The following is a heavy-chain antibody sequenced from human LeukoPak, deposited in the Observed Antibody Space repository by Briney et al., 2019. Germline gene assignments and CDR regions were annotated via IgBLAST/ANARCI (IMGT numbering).Heavy chain of an antibody. CDR1: GFTFSSYG. CDR3: ANHNGYYFDS. D-gene: IGHD1-1*01. J-gene: IGHJ4*02. V-gene: IGHV3-30*18. Sequence: GGSLRLSCAASGFTFSSYGMHWVRQAPGKGLEWVAVISYDGSNKYYADSVKGRFTISRDNSKNTLYLQMNNLRAEDTAVYYCANHNGYYFDSWGQGTLVTVSS. CDR2: ISYDGSNK.